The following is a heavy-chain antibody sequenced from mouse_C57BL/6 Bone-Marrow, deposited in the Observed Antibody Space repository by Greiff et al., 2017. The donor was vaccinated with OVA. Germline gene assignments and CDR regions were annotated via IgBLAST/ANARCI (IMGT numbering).Heavy chain of an antibody. CDR2: IYPGDGDT. CDR3: ADYDRACV. D-gene: IGHD2-4*01. J-gene: IGHJ1*03. V-gene: IGHV1-82*01. Sequence: QVQLQQSGPELVKPGASVKISCTASGYAFSSSWMNWVKQRPGQGLEWIGRIYPGDGDTNYNGKFKGKATLTADTSSSTAYMQLSSLTSEDSAVYVCADYDRACVWGTGTTVTVSS. CDR1: GYAFSSSW.